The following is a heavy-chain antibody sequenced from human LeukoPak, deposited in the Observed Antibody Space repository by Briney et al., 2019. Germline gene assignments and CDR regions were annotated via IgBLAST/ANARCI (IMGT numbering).Heavy chain of an antibody. CDR3: ARLNGDREFDY. CDR1: GYTFSGHY. V-gene: IGHV1-2*02. Sequence: ASVKVSCEASGYTFSGHYMHWVRQAPGQGLEWMGWMNANSGDTRSVKKFQGRVTMTRDTSISTAYMEVSSLRSDDTAMYYCARLNGDREFDYWGQGTLLTVSS. J-gene: IGHJ4*02. CDR2: MNANSGDT. D-gene: IGHD7-27*01.